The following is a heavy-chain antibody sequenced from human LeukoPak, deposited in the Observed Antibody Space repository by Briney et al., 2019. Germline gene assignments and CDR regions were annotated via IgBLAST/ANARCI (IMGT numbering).Heavy chain of an antibody. CDR3: ARVGLAAAGTRFWFDP. Sequence: GGSLRLSCAASGFTFSSYSMNWVRQAPGKGLEWVSSISSSSSYIYYADSVKGRFTISRDNAKNSLYLQMNSLRAEDTAVYYCARVGLAAAGTRFWFDPWGQGTLVTVSS. CDR2: ISSSSSYI. J-gene: IGHJ5*02. D-gene: IGHD6-13*01. CDR1: GFTFSSYS. V-gene: IGHV3-21*01.